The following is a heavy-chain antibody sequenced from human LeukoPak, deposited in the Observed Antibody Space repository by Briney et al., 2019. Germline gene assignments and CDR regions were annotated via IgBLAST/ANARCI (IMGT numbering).Heavy chain of an antibody. CDR2: INPNSGGT. CDR3: ARSMRTMKEGDYLDV. Sequence: ASVKVSCKASGYTFTGYYMHWVRQAPGQGLEWMGWINPNSGGTNYAQKFQGRVTMTRDTSISTAYMEVRRLRSDDTAVYYCARSMRTMKEGDYLDVWGKGTTVTVSS. J-gene: IGHJ6*03. V-gene: IGHV1-2*02. CDR1: GYTFTGYY. D-gene: IGHD3-22*01.